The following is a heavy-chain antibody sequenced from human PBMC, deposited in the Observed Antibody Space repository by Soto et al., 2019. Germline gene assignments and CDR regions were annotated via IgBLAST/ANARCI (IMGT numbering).Heavy chain of an antibody. V-gene: IGHV3-66*01. CDR2: IYSGGGT. CDR3: ATRMTTAPY. CDR1: LFIVSDNY. D-gene: IGHD4-17*01. J-gene: IGHJ4*02. Sequence: EVRLVQSGGGLVQPGGSLRLSCAASLFIVSDNYMRWVRQAPGKGLEWVSLIYSGGGTDYAESVKGRFTISRDNSKNTLYLQMNSLKAEGTGIYYCATRMTTAPYWGQGTVVTVSS.